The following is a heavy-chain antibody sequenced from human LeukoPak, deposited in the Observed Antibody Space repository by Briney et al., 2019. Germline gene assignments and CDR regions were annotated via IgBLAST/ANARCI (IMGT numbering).Heavy chain of an antibody. CDR3: ARSGVTALSWVDP. V-gene: IGHV4-59*08. J-gene: IGHJ5*02. Sequence: SETLSLTCTVSGGSMSSYYWSWIRQPPGKGLEWIGYISYSGSTNYNPSLKSRITISVDTSKNQFSLKLSSVTAADTAVYYCARSGVTALSWVDPWGQGILVTVSS. CDR1: GGSMSSYY. CDR2: ISYSGST. D-gene: IGHD2-21*02.